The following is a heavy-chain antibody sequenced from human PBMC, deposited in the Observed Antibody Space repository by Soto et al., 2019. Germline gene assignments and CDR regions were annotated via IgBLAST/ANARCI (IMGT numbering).Heavy chain of an antibody. CDR2: IYYSGST. CDR1: GGSISSYY. Sequence: SETLSLTCTVSGGSISSYYWSWIRQPPGKGLEWIGYIYYSGSTNYNPSLKSRVTISVDTSKNQFSLKLSSVTAADTAVYYCARMVVVAATRRFDAFDIWGQGTMVTV. CDR3: ARMVVVAATRRFDAFDI. V-gene: IGHV4-59*13. D-gene: IGHD2-15*01. J-gene: IGHJ3*02.